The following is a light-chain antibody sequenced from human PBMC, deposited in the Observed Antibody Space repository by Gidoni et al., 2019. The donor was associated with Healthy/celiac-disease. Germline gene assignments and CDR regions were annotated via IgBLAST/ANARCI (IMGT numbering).Light chain of an antibody. CDR3: QQSYSTLGLT. Sequence: DIQMTQSPSSLSVSVGDRVTITCRASQSISSYLDWYQQKQGKAPKLLIYAASSLQSGVPSRFSGSGSGTDFTLTISSLQPEDFATYYCQQSYSTLGLTFGGGTKVEIK. J-gene: IGKJ4*01. CDR1: QSISSY. CDR2: AAS. V-gene: IGKV1-39*01.